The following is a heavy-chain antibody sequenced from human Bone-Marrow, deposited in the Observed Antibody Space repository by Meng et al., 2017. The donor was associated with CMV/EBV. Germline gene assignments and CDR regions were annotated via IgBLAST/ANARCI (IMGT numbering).Heavy chain of an antibody. CDR3: TRDRAARRSRYYGMDV. Sequence: GESLKISCAASGFTFSDYYMSWIRQAPGKGLEWVGFIRSKAYGGTTEYAASVKGRFTISRDDSKSIAYLQMNSLKTEDTAVYYCTRDRAARRSRYYGMDVWGQGTTVTVSS. CDR2: IRSKAYGGTT. V-gene: IGHV3-49*03. CDR1: GFTFSDYY. D-gene: IGHD6-6*01. J-gene: IGHJ6*02.